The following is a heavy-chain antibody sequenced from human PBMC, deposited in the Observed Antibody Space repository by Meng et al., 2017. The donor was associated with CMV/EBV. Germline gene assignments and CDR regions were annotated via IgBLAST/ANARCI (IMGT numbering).Heavy chain of an antibody. CDR2: ISWNSGSI. D-gene: IGHD6-13*01. V-gene: IGHV3-9*01. Sequence: SLKISCAASGFTFDDYAMHWVRQAPGKGLEWVSGISWNSGSIGYADSVKGRFTISRDNAKSFLYLQMNSLRAEDTALYYCAKDRGSWYGGLDYWGQGTLVTVSS. J-gene: IGHJ4*02. CDR3: AKDRGSWYGGLDY. CDR1: GFTFDDYA.